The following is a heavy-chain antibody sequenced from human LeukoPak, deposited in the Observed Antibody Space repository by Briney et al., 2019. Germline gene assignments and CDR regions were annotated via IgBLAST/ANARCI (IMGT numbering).Heavy chain of an antibody. J-gene: IGHJ4*02. CDR1: GFTFSSYG. CDR3: AKNGVSSRGAYYDSSGSNVWGY. Sequence: GGTLRLSCAASGFTFSSYGMSWVRQAPGKGLEWVSAISGSGGSTYYADSVRGRFTISRDNSKNTLYLQMNSLRAEDTAVYYCAKNGVSSRGAYYDSSGSNVWGYWGQGTLVTVSS. V-gene: IGHV3-23*01. CDR2: ISGSGGST. D-gene: IGHD3-22*01.